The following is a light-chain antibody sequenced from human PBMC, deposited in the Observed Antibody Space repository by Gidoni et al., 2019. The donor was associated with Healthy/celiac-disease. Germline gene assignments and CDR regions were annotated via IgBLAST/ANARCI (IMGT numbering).Light chain of an antibody. V-gene: IGLV3-1*01. CDR2: QDS. CDR1: KLGDKY. CDR3: QAWDSSNVV. J-gene: IGLJ2*01. Sequence: SYELTQPPSVSVSPGQTASITCSGAKLGDKYACWYQQTPGQSPVLVIYQDSKRPSGIPERFSGSNSGNTATLTISGTQAMDEADYYCQAWDSSNVVFGGGTKLTVL.